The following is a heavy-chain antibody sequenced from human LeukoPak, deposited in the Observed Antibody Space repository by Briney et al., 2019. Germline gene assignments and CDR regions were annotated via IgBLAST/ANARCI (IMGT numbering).Heavy chain of an antibody. CDR2: ISNSGST. CDR3: AREGTYGWYNWFDP. D-gene: IGHD6-19*01. V-gene: IGHV4-59*01. CDR1: GASISSYY. J-gene: IGHJ5*02. Sequence: SETLSLTCSVSGASISSYYWSWMRQPPGKGLEWIGYISNSGSTNYNPSLKSRVTISVDTSKNQFSLRLTSVTAADTAVYYCAREGTYGWYNWFDPWGQGTLVTVSS.